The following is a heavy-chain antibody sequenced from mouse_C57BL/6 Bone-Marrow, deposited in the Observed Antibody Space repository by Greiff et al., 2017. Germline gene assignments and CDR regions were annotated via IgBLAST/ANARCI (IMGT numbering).Heavy chain of an antibody. CDR2: ISNGGGST. CDR3: ARRPPRYYGYFEV. CDR1: GFTFSDYY. V-gene: IGHV5-12*01. Sequence: EVKVEESGGGLVQPGGSLKLSCAASGFTFSDYYMYWVRQTPEKRLEWVAYISNGGGSTYYPDTVKGRFTISRDNAKNTLYLQMSRLKSEDTAMYYCARRPPRYYGYFEVWGTGTTVTVAS. J-gene: IGHJ1*03.